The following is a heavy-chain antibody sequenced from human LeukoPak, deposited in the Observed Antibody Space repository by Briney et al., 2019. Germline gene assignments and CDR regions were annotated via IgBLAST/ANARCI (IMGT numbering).Heavy chain of an antibody. D-gene: IGHD3-22*01. V-gene: IGHV3-21*01. CDR2: ISSSSGYI. CDR3: ARDSYDSSGYSDFDI. J-gene: IGHJ3*02. CDR1: GFTFSNSW. Sequence: PGGSLRLSCEASGFTFSNSWMHWVRQAPGKGLEWVSSISSSSGYIYYADSVKGRFTISRDNAKNSLYLQMNSLRAEDTAVYYCARDSYDSSGYSDFDIWGQGTMVTVSS.